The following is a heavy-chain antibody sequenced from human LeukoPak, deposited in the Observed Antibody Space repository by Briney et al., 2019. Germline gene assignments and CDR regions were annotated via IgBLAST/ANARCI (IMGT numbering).Heavy chain of an antibody. V-gene: IGHV3-7*01. CDR1: GFTFSSNW. J-gene: IGHJ4*02. Sequence: PGGSLRLSCAASGFTFSSNWMSWVRQAPGKGLEWVANIKQDGSEKYYVDSVKGRFTISRDNAKNSLYLQMNSLRAEDTAVYYCASFPLYYFDYWGQGTLVTVSS. CDR3: ASFPLYYFDY. CDR2: IKQDGSEK.